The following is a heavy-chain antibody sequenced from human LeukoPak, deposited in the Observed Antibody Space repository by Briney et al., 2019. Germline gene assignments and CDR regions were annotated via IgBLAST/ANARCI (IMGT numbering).Heavy chain of an antibody. CDR1: GLTFSSYG. CDR3: VKDSDELIAAVYNWFDP. CDR2: ISGSGGST. D-gene: IGHD6-13*01. V-gene: IGHV3-23*01. Sequence: GGSLRLSCAPSGLTFSSYGMSWVRQAPEKGLEWVSGISGSGGSTYYADSVKGRFTISRDNFKDTLYLQMNSLRAEDTAVYYCVKDSDELIAAVYNWFDPWGQGTQVTVSS. J-gene: IGHJ5*02.